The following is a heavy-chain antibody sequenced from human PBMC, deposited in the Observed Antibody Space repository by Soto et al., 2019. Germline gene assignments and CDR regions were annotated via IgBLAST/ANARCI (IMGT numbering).Heavy chain of an antibody. CDR1: GGTFSSYA. CDR3: ARGGSGGSGLGGSVDV. V-gene: IGHV1-69*12. CDR2: IIPSFGTA. D-gene: IGHD2-15*01. J-gene: IGHJ6*02. Sequence: QVQLVQSGAEVKKPGSSVKVSCKASGGTFSSYAISWVRQAPGQGLEWMGGIIPSFGTANYAQKFQGRVTITADESTSTADMELSSLRSEDTAVYYCARGGSGGSGLGGSVDVWGQGTTVTVSS.